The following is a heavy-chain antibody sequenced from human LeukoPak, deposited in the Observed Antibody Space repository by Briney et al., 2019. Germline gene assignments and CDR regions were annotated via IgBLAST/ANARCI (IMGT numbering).Heavy chain of an antibody. CDR3: AKDYYYDSRAY. CDR1: GFTFSSYG. Sequence: PGGSLRLSCAASGFTFSSYGMHWVRQAPGKGLEWVTFILYDGTNKYYADSVKGRFTISRDNSKNTLYLQMNSLRTEDTAVYYCAKDYYYDSRAYWGQGTLVTVSS. J-gene: IGHJ4*02. D-gene: IGHD3-22*01. CDR2: ILYDGTNK. V-gene: IGHV3-30*02.